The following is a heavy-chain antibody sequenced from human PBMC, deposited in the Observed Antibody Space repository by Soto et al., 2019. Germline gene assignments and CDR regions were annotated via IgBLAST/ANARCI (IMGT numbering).Heavy chain of an antibody. CDR2: IKQDGSEK. CDR3: ARLYYDFWSGYDEYYFDY. V-gene: IGHV3-7*01. D-gene: IGHD3-3*01. J-gene: IGHJ4*02. Sequence: PGGSLRLSCAASGFTFSSYWMSWVRQAPGKGLEWVANIKQDGSEKYYVDSVKGRFTISRDNAKNSLYLQMNSLRAEDTAVYYCARLYYDFWSGYDEYYFDYWGQGTLVTVSS. CDR1: GFTFSSYW.